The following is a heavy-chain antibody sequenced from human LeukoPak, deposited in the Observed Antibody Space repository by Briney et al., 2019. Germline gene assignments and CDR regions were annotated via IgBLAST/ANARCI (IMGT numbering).Heavy chain of an antibody. CDR1: GGTFSSYA. Sequence: ASVKVSCKASGGTFSSYAISWVRQAPGQGLEWMGRIIPILGIANYAQKFQGRVTITADKSTSTAYMELSSLRSEDTAVYYCARDAGDYGELGYWGQGTLVTVSS. V-gene: IGHV1-69*04. J-gene: IGHJ4*02. CDR2: IIPILGIA. D-gene: IGHD4-17*01. CDR3: ARDAGDYGELGY.